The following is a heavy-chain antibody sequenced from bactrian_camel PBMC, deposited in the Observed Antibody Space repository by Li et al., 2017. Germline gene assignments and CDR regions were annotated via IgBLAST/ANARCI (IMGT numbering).Heavy chain of an antibody. CDR3: AASRLGSTINWRHERRWGY. J-gene: IGHJ4*01. CDR2: IDGDRVT. CDR1: GYRGNKYC. Sequence: HVQLVESGGGPVQAGGSLRLTCKASGYRGNKYCMAWFRQVPGKEREGVAAIDGDRVTAYADSVKGRFTISQDGADNTVYLRMNDLKPEDTAMYYCAASRLGSTINWRHERRWGYWGQGTQVTVS. V-gene: IGHV3S57*01. D-gene: IGHD4*01.